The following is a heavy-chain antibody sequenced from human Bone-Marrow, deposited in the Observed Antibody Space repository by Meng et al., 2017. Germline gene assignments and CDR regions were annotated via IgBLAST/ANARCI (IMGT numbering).Heavy chain of an antibody. J-gene: IGHJ6*02. D-gene: IGHD6-19*01. Sequence: ASVKVSCRASGYTFTSYSMNWVRQAPGQGLEWMGWINTNTGNQTYAQGFTGRFVFSLDTSVSTAYLQISSLKAEDTAVYYCARYPSGPVPSSGWHHYYYYGMDVWGQGTTVTVSS. CDR2: INTNTGNQ. CDR3: ARYPSGPVPSSGWHHYYYYGMDV. V-gene: IGHV7-4-1*02. CDR1: GYTFTSYS.